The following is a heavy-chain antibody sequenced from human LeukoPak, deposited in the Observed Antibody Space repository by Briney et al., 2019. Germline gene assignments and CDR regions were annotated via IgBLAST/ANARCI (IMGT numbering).Heavy chain of an antibody. CDR2: IYYSGST. D-gene: IGHD5-18*01. J-gene: IGHJ5*02. CDR3: AREYSYGHRRGVITRWFDP. V-gene: IGHV4-59*01. CDR1: GESFSGYY. Sequence: SETLSLTCNVYGESFSGYYWSWIRQPPGKGLEWIGYIYYSGSTNYNPSLKSRVTISVDTSKNQFSLKLSSVTAADTAVYYCAREYSYGHRRGVITRWFDPWGQGTLVTVSS.